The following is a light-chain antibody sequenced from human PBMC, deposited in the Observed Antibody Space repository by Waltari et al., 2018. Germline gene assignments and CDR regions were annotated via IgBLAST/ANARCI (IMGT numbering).Light chain of an antibody. V-gene: IGKV1-9*01. CDR3: QQLIHYLWT. CDR1: QGISSY. J-gene: IGKJ1*01. CDR2: IAS. Sequence: DIPLPQSPSFLSASVGDGVTNTCRASQGISSYLAWYQQKPGKAPELLIYIASTLQSGVPSRFSASRSGTEFTLTISSLQPEDFATYHCQQLIHYLWTFGQGTKVEI.